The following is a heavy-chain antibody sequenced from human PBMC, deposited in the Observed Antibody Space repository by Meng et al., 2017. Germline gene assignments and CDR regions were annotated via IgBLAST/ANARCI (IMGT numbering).Heavy chain of an antibody. D-gene: IGHD4-23*01. CDR2: IYYSGST. V-gene: IGHV4-39*07. CDR1: GGSISSSSYY. CDR3: ALDYGGRGVFDY. Sequence: HLQRQELGPGLVKPSETLFLTCTVSGGSISSSSYYWGWIRQPPGKGLEWIGSIYYSGSTYYNPSLKSRVTISVDTSKNQFSLKLSSVTAADTAVYYCALDYGGRGVFDYWGQGTLVTVSS. J-gene: IGHJ4*02.